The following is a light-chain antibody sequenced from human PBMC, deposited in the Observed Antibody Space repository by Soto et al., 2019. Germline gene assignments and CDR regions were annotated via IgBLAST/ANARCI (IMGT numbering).Light chain of an antibody. CDR3: QQANSFPRT. Sequence: DILMTQSPSSVSASVADRVTITCRASQGIAGWLAWYQHQPGKAPKLLIYTAASLQSGVPSRFSGSGFGTEFTLTISSLQPEDFATYYCQQANSFPRTFGQGTKVEIK. J-gene: IGKJ1*01. CDR1: QGIAGW. V-gene: IGKV1-12*01. CDR2: TAA.